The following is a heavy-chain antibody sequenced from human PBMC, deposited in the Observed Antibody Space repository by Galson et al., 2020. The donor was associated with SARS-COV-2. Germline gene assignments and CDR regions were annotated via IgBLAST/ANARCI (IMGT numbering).Heavy chain of an antibody. V-gene: IGHV3-23*01. CDR1: GPSFNSFA. D-gene: IGHD4-17*01. J-gene: IGHJ4*02. Sequence: GGSLRLSCAASGPSFNSFAMTWVRQAPGKGLEWVSSISGSGGVTYYADSVKGRFTIARDNFRSTLYLDMDSLRGEDTAIYYCAQGLTVITPFDYWGQGVLVTVSS. CDR3: AQGLTVITPFDY. CDR2: ISGSGGVT.